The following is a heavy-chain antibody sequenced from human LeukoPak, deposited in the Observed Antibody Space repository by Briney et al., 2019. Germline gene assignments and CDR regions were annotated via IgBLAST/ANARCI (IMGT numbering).Heavy chain of an antibody. V-gene: IGHV3-30-3*01. CDR2: ISYDGSNK. CDR1: GFTFSSYA. J-gene: IGHJ6*02. D-gene: IGHD2-21*02. Sequence: PGGSLRLSCAASGFTFSSYAMHWVRQAPGKGLEWVAVISYDGSNKYYADSVKGRFTISRDNSKNTLYLQMNSLRAEDTAVYYCARTPPRGVVTATPYYYYYGMGVWGQGTTVTVSS. CDR3: ARTPPRGVVTATPYYYYYGMGV.